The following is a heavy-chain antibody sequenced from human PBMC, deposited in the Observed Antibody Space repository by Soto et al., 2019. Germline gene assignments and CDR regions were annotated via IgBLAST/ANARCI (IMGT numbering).Heavy chain of an antibody. CDR2: ISPHNGNT. J-gene: IGHJ4*02. CDR1: GYTFTNYK. V-gene: IGHV1-18*01. CDR3: ARGRYGDY. D-gene: IGHD1-1*01. Sequence: QVHLVQSGAEVKKPGASVKVSCKASGYTFTNYKITWVRQAPGQGLEWMGWISPHNGNTDYAQKLQGRVIVTRDTSTSTAYMELRSLRSDDTAVYYCARGRYGDYWGQGALVTVSS.